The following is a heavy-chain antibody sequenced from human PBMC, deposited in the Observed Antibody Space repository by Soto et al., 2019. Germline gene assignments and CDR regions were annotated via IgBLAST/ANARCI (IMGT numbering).Heavy chain of an antibody. J-gene: IGHJ4*02. CDR1: GYTFTSHY. CDR3: ARVYCSSPSCFGGDY. D-gene: IGHD2-2*01. CDR2: INPSGGRT. Sequence: ASVKVSCKASGYTFTSHYMHWVRQAPGQGLEWMGIINPSGGRTSYAQKFQGRITMTRDTTTNTVHMELTSLRSDDTAVYYCARVYCSSPSCFGGDYWDRGTLFTVSS. V-gene: IGHV1-46*01.